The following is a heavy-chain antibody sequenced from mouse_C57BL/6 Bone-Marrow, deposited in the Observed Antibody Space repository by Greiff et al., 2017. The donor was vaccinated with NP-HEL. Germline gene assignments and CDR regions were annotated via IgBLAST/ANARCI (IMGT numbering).Heavy chain of an antibody. J-gene: IGHJ3*01. CDR3: ARGANWVFAY. V-gene: IGHV5-4*03. CDR2: ISDGGSYA. D-gene: IGHD4-1*01. CDR1: GFTFSSYA. Sequence: EVMLVESGGGLVKPGGSLKLSCAASGFTFSSYAMSWVRQTPEKRLEWVATISDGGSYAYYPDNVKGRFTISRDNAKNNLYLQMSHLKSEDTAMYYCARGANWVFAYWGQGTLVTVSA.